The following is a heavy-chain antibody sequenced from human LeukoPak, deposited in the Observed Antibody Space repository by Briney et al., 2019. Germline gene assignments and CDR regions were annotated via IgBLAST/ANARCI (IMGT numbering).Heavy chain of an antibody. CDR2: INPSGGST. J-gene: IGHJ4*02. CDR3: ARGSGFVSSY. V-gene: IGHV1-46*01. D-gene: IGHD3-22*01. Sequence: EWMGIINPSGGSTSYAQKFQGRVTMTRDTSTSTVYMELSSLRSEDTAVYYCARGSGFVSSYWGQGTLVTVSS.